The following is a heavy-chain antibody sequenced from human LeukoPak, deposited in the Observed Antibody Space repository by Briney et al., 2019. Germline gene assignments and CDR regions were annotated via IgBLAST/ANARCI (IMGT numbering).Heavy chain of an antibody. V-gene: IGHV1-18*01. J-gene: IGHJ4*02. CDR3: AGSLGYCTSNVCYLKY. Sequence: GASVKVSSKTSGYSENFYGITWVRQVAGQGLEWMGCISAQHGQTEYAPNSQDRVTLTTDTYPSTAYMELRRLRSDDTAVYYCAGSLGYCTSNVCYLKYWGQGTLATAS. D-gene: IGHD2-8*01. CDR2: ISAQHGQT. CDR1: GYSENFYG.